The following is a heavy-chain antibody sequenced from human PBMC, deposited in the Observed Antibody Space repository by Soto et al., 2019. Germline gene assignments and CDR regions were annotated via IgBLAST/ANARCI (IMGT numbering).Heavy chain of an antibody. CDR2: INSDGSST. V-gene: IGHV3-74*01. CDR1: GFTFISYW. CDR3: ARGRDPATFDY. J-gene: IGHJ4*02. Sequence: GGSLRLSCASSGFTFISYWMHWVRQAPGKGLVWVSRINSDGSSTSYADSVKGRFTISRDNAKNTLYLQMNSLRAEDTAVYYCARGRDPATFDYWGQGTPVTVSS.